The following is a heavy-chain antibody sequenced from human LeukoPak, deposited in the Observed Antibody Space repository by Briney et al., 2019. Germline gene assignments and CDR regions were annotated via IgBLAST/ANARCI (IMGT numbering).Heavy chain of an antibody. V-gene: IGHV4-38-2*02. Sequence: PSETLSLTCTVSDYSISSGYYWGWIRQPPGKGLEWIGSIYHSGSTYYNPSLKSRVTISVDTSKNQFSLKLSSVTAADTAVYYCARDARRITIFGVVLKSNWFDPWGQGTLVTVSS. J-gene: IGHJ5*02. CDR3: ARDARRITIFGVVLKSNWFDP. D-gene: IGHD3-3*01. CDR2: IYHSGST. CDR1: DYSISSGYY.